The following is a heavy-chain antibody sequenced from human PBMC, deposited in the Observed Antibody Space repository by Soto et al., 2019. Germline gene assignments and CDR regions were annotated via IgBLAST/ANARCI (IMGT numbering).Heavy chain of an antibody. V-gene: IGHV3-33*01. J-gene: IGHJ4*02. D-gene: IGHD5-18*01. Sequence: PGGSLRLSCAASGFTFSSYAMHWVRQAPGKGLEWVAVVWYDGSNQYYADSVKGRFTIFRDNSKNTLYLQMNSLRVEDTAVYYCAGGYSYSPGYYFDYWGQGTLVPVSS. CDR1: GFTFSSYA. CDR2: VWYDGSNQ. CDR3: AGGYSYSPGYYFDY.